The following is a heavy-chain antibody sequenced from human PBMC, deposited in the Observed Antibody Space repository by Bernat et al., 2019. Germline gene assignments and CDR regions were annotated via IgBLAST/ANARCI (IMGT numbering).Heavy chain of an antibody. CDR3: ARDYPGDCSSASCPGVFDY. CDR1: GFTFSSYC. V-gene: IGHV3-7*04. D-gene: IGHD2-2*01. CDR2: IKQDGSGK. Sequence: EVQLVESGGGLVQPGGSLRLSCAVSGFTFSSYCMSWVRQAPGKGLEWVSRIKQDGSGKYYVDSVKGRFTISRDNADNSLYLQMNDLRVEDTAVYFCARDYPGDCSSASCPGVFDYWGQGTLVTVSS. J-gene: IGHJ4*02.